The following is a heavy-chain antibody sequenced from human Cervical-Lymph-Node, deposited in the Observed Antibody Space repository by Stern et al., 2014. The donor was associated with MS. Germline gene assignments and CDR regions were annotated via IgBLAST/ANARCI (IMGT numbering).Heavy chain of an antibody. CDR3: ARHFDWLLGAEDYGMDV. Sequence: QMQLVESGAEVKQPGSSVNVSCKASGGTFRSYGFSWVRQAPGQGLEWMGRIIPIFGVTNYEQKYQGRVTIIADESTNTVYMELSSLRSEDTAVYYCARHFDWLLGAEDYGMDVWGQGTTVTVSS. CDR2: IIPIFGVT. D-gene: IGHD3-9*01. CDR1: GGTFRSYG. J-gene: IGHJ6*02. V-gene: IGHV1-69*18.